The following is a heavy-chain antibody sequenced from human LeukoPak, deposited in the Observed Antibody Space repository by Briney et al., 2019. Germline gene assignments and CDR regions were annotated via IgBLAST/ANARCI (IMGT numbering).Heavy chain of an antibody. D-gene: IGHD3-3*01. Sequence: GRSLRLSWAASGFTFSSYGIHWVRQAPGKGLEWVAVIWYDESNKYYADSVKGRFTISRDNSKTTLYLQMNSLRAEDTAVSYCARDGVAVRSGYFDYWGQGTLVTVSS. CDR1: GFTFSSYG. CDR2: IWYDESNK. J-gene: IGHJ4*02. CDR3: ARDGVAVRSGYFDY. V-gene: IGHV3-33*01.